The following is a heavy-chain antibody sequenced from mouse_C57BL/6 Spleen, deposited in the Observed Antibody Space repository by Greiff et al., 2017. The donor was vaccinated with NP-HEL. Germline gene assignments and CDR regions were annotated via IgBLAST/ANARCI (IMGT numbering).Heavy chain of an antibody. J-gene: IGHJ2*01. V-gene: IGHV5-9*01. CDR1: GFTFSSYT. CDR3: ARHGYYGSSYYFDY. D-gene: IGHD1-1*01. Sequence: DVKLVESGGGLVKPGGSLKLSCAASGFTFSSYTMSWVRQTPEKRLEWVATISGGGGNTYYPDSVKGRFTISRDNAKNTLYLQMSSLRSEDTALYYCARHGYYGSSYYFDYWGQGTTLTVSS. CDR2: ISGGGGNT.